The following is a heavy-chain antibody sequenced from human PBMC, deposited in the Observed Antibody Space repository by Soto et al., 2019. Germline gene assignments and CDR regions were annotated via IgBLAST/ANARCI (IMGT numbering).Heavy chain of an antibody. V-gene: IGHV1-24*01. D-gene: IGHD3-10*01. Sequence: GASVKVSCKVSGYTLTELSMHWVRQAPGKGLEWMGGFDPEDGETIYAQKLQGRVTMTEDTSTDTAYMKLSSLRSEDTAVYYCATGITMVRGVITYYFDYWGQGTLVTVS. CDR2: FDPEDGET. CDR1: GYTLTELS. J-gene: IGHJ4*02. CDR3: ATGITMVRGVITYYFDY.